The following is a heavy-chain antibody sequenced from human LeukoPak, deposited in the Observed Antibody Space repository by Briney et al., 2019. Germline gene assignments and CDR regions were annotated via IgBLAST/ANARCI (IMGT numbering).Heavy chain of an antibody. V-gene: IGHV3-21*01. CDR3: LLQMTYGELSDPDF. Sequence: GGSLRLSCAASGFTFSSYWMYWVRQAPGKGLEWVSSSGTRSGTKYYADSVMGRFTISRDSAMNSVSLQINSLRAEDTAVYYCLLQMTYGELSDPDFRGQGTLVTVSS. D-gene: IGHD3-16*02. CDR1: GFTFSSYW. J-gene: IGHJ4*02. CDR2: SGTRSGTK.